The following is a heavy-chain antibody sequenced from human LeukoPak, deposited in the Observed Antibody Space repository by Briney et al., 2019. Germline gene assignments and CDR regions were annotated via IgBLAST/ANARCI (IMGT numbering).Heavy chain of an antibody. CDR2: ISGSGGST. J-gene: IGHJ4*02. D-gene: IGHD1-26*01. CDR3: AKYRIVGASLPHFDY. Sequence: GGSLRLSCAASGFTFSSYAMSWVRQAPGKGLEWISAISGSGGSTYYADSVKGRFTISRDNSKNTLYLQMNSLRAEDTAVYYCAKYRIVGASLPHFDYWGQGTLVTVSS. CDR1: GFTFSSYA. V-gene: IGHV3-23*01.